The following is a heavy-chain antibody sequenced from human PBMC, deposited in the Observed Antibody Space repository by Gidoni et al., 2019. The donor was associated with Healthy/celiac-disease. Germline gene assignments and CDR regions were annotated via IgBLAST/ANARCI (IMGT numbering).Heavy chain of an antibody. Sequence: QVQLQQWGAGLLKPSETLSLTCAVYGGSFSGYYWSWIRQPPAKGLEWIGEINHSGSTNYNPSLKSRVTISVDTSKNQFSLKLSSVTAADTAVYYCARGITIGYYYDYGMDVWGQGTTVTVSS. D-gene: IGHD3-3*01. CDR1: GGSFSGYY. CDR2: INHSGST. V-gene: IGHV4-34*01. CDR3: ARGITIGYYYDYGMDV. J-gene: IGHJ6*02.